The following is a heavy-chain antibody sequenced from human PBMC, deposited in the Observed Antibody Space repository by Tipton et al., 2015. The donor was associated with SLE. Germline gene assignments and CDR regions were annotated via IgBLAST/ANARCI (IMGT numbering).Heavy chain of an antibody. CDR2: MNPNSGNT. V-gene: IGHV1-8*01. J-gene: IGHJ3*02. D-gene: IGHD4/OR15-4a*01. Sequence: QSGAEVKKPGASVKVSCKASGYTFTNYDINWVRQATGQGLEWMGWMNPNSGNTGYAQKFQGRVTMTRDTSTTTAYMELRSLRSVDTAVYYCAVAIDYGGFDIWGQGTMVTVSS. CDR3: AVAIDYGGFDI. CDR1: GYTFTNYD.